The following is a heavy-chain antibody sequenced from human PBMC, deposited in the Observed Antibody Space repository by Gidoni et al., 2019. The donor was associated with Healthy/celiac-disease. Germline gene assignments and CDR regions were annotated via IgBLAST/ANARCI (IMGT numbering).Heavy chain of an antibody. CDR3: ARDGIAVAGLFDY. V-gene: IGHV3-21*01. J-gene: IGHJ4*02. D-gene: IGHD6-19*01. Sequence: DVQLVASGGGLVKPGGSLRLSCAASGFTFSSNSITWVRQAPGKGLGWVSTISSSSSYIYYADSVKGRFTISRDNAKNSLYLQMNSLRAEDTAVYYCARDGIAVAGLFDYWGQGTLVTVSS. CDR2: ISSSSSYI. CDR1: GFTFSSNS.